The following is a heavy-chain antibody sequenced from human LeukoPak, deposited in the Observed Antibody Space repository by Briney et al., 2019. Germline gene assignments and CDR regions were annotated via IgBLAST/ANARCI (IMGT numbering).Heavy chain of an antibody. CDR3: ARRRPTRYYYYMDV. Sequence: PSETLSLTCAVSGGSISSGGYSWSWIRQPPGKGLEWIGYIYYSGSTYYNPSLKSRVTISVDTSKNQFSLKLSSVTAADTAVYYCARRRPTRYYYYMDVWGKGTTVTISS. CDR2: IYYSGST. D-gene: IGHD6-6*01. J-gene: IGHJ6*03. V-gene: IGHV4-30-4*07. CDR1: GGSISSGGYS.